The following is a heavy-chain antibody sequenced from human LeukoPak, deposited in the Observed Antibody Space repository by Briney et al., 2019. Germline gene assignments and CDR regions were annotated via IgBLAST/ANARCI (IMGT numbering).Heavy chain of an antibody. Sequence: ASVKVSCLTSGYTFIDYYVHWLRQAPGQGLEWMGMINPANGGTSYASKFQGRVTLTTDTSIRTAYMDLSRLRPDDTAIYYCARDGVDGAEELDRWGQGTLVAVFS. CDR1: GYTFIDYY. CDR3: ARDGVDGAEELDR. CDR2: INPANGGT. D-gene: IGHD2-8*01. V-gene: IGHV1-2*07. J-gene: IGHJ5*02.